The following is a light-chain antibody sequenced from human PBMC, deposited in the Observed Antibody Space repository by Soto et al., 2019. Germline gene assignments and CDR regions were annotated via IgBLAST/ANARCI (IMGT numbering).Light chain of an antibody. CDR3: SSYSISTAYL. Sequence: QSVLTHPASVSGSPGHSITISCTGTTSDVGGYDYVSWYQLHPGKAPKLMVFEVSTRPSGVSYRFSGSKSGNTASLTISGLQAEDEADYFCSSYSISTAYLFGTGTKVTVL. CDR2: EVS. CDR1: TSDVGGYDY. V-gene: IGLV2-14*01. J-gene: IGLJ1*01.